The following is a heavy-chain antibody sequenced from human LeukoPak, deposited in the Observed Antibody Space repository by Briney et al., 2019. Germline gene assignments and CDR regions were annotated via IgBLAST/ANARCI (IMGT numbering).Heavy chain of an antibody. Sequence: GGSLRLSCAASGFTFSSYSMNWVRQAPGKGLEWVSYISSSSSTISYADSVKGRFTISRDNAKNTLYLQMNSLRAEDTAVYYCAREVAYSSSWYDYWGQGTLVTVSS. D-gene: IGHD6-13*01. CDR3: AREVAYSSSWYDY. V-gene: IGHV3-48*04. J-gene: IGHJ4*02. CDR1: GFTFSSYS. CDR2: ISSSSSTI.